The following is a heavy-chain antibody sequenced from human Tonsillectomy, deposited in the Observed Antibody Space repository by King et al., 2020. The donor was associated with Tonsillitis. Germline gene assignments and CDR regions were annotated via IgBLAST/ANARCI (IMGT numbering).Heavy chain of an antibody. V-gene: IGHV4-30-2*01. CDR1: GGSISNRDYS. J-gene: IGHJ2*01. Sequence: QLQESGSGLLKPSQTLSLTCAVSGGSISNRDYSWSWIRQPPGKGLEWIGYISHTGSTSYNPSLESRVTISLDMSEMQFSLNLTSVTAADTAVYFCARISYRGDSDWYFSLWGRGALVTVSS. CDR3: ARISYRGDSDWYFSL. CDR2: ISHTGST. D-gene: IGHD4-23*01.